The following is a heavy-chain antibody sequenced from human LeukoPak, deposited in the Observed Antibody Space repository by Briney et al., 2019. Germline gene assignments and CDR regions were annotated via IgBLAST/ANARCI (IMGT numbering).Heavy chain of an antibody. V-gene: IGHV3-7*01. CDR3: ARDSFETDIDY. CDR1: GFAFSRYW. J-gene: IGHJ4*02. Sequence: GGSLRLSCAASGFAFSRYWMSWVRQAPGKGRECVANIKEDGSEKYYVDSVKGRFTISRDDAKNSLYLQMNNLRAEDTAVYYCARDSFETDIDYWGQGTLVTVSS. CDR2: IKEDGSEK. D-gene: IGHD1-14*01.